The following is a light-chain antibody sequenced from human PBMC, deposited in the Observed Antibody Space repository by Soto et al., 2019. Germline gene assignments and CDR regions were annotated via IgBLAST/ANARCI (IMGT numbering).Light chain of an antibody. CDR1: QSISSSF. V-gene: IGKV3-20*01. CDR3: QHYVTSPLT. CDR2: GTS. Sequence: EIVLTQSPGILSLSPGERASLSCGASQSISSSFLAWYQQKPGQAPRLLIYGTSSRATGIPDRFSGSGSGTDFTLTISRLEPEDFAVYFCQHYVTSPLTFGGGTKVDI. J-gene: IGKJ4*01.